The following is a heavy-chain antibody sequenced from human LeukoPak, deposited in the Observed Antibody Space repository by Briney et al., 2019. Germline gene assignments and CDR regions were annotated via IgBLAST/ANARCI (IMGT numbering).Heavy chain of an antibody. CDR3: ARDRLEATKSGYYFDY. CDR1: GGFAFSSFV. V-gene: IGHV3-23*01. Sequence: GGSLRLSCVASGGFAFSSFVLSWVRQTPGKGLEWVSVISTSGDGTYYTDSVKGRFTISRDNSKNTLYLQMNSLRAEDTAVYYCARDRLEATKSGYYFDYWGQGTLVTVSS. J-gene: IGHJ4*02. D-gene: IGHD3-10*01. CDR2: ISTSGDGT.